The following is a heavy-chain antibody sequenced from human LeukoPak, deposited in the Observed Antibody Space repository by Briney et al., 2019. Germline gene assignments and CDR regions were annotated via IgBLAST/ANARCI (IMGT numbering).Heavy chain of an antibody. D-gene: IGHD3-3*01. CDR2: IYHTGST. V-gene: IGHV4-4*02. Sequence: SGTLSLTCTVSGGSISSSNWWSWVRQSPEKGLEWIGEIYHTGSTFYIPSLKSRVTMSVDKSKNQFSLKLTSVTAADTAVYYCAREGGFYRPLDYSGQGTLVTVSS. J-gene: IGHJ4*02. CDR3: AREGGFYRPLDY. CDR1: GGSISSSNW.